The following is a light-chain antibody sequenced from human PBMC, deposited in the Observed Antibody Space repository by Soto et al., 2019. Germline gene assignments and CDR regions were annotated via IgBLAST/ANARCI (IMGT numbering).Light chain of an antibody. V-gene: IGLV2-14*01. Sequence: QSVLTQPASVSGSPGQSITISCTGTRSDVGGYNYVSWYQQHPGKAPKLMIYEVSNRPSGVSNRFSGSKSGNTDSLTISGLQAEDEADYYCSSYTSSSTLVFGTGTKLTGL. CDR1: RSDVGGYNY. CDR2: EVS. J-gene: IGLJ1*01. CDR3: SSYTSSSTLV.